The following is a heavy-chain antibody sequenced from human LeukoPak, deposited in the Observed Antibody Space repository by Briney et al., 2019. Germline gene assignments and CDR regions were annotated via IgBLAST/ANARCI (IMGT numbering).Heavy chain of an antibody. D-gene: IGHD4-17*01. CDR3: ARDRLTTVTTFHFDY. Sequence: PGGSLRLSCAASGFTFSSYAMHWVRQAPGKGLEWVAVIWSDTTNKYYAASVKGRFTIPRDNSKNTLYLQMSSLRAEDTAMYYCARDRLTTVTTFHFDYWGQGTLVTVSS. CDR2: IWSDTTNK. V-gene: IGHV3-33*01. CDR1: GFTFSSYA. J-gene: IGHJ4*02.